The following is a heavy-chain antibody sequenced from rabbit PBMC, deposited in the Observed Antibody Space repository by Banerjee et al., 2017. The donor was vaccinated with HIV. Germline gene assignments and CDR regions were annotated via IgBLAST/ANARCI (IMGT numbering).Heavy chain of an antibody. CDR1: GLDFNSNHW. J-gene: IGHJ4*01. D-gene: IGHD6-1*01. Sequence: QERLVESGGGLVQPERSLTLTCKVSGLDFNSNHWICWVRQAPGKGPEWIACIYTGSSGTTYYANWAKGRFTISKTSSTTVTLQMTSLTAADTATYFCARSSDGGYLYGMDLWGPGTLVTVS. CDR2: IYTGSSGTT. V-gene: IGHV1S45*01. CDR3: ARSSDGGYLYGMDL.